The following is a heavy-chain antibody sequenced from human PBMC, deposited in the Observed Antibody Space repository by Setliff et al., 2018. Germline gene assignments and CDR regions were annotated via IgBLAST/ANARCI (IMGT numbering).Heavy chain of an antibody. D-gene: IGHD3-3*01. CDR2: IYTSWST. Sequence: PSETLSLTCHVSGGSISSRTYYWSWIRQPAGKGLEWIGHIYTSWSTNYNPSLKSRVTMSVDTTKNQFSLKLTSVTAADTAVYYCARVSGFLYVDVWGKGTTVTVSS. CDR3: ARVSGFLYVDV. CDR1: GGSISSRTYY. V-gene: IGHV4-61*09. J-gene: IGHJ6*03.